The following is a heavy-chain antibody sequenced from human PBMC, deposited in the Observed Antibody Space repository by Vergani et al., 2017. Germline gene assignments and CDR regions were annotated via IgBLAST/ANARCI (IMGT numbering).Heavy chain of an antibody. CDR2: IKQDGSEK. Sequence: EVQLVESGGGLVQPGGSLRLSCAASGFTFSSYWMSWVRQAPGKGLEWVANIKQDGSEKYYVDSVKGRFTISRDNAKNSLYLQMNSLRAEDTAVYYCARVAPPGYYYGMDVWGQGTTVTVSS. J-gene: IGHJ6*02. CDR3: ARVAPPGYYYGMDV. V-gene: IGHV3-7*01. CDR1: GFTFSSYW. D-gene: IGHD7-27*01.